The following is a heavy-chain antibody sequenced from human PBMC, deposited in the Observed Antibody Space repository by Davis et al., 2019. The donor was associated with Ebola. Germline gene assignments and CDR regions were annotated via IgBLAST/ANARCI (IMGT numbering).Heavy chain of an antibody. CDR2: INPNSGGT. CDR1: GYTFTGYY. J-gene: IGHJ4*02. V-gene: IGHV1-2*02. Sequence: ASVKVSCKASGYTFTGYYMHWVRQAPGQGLEWMGWINPNSGGTNYAQKFQGRVTMTRDTSISTAYMELSRLRSDDTAVYYCARTFTIFGVVLEYWGQGTLVTVSS. CDR3: ARTFTIFGVVLEY. D-gene: IGHD3-3*01.